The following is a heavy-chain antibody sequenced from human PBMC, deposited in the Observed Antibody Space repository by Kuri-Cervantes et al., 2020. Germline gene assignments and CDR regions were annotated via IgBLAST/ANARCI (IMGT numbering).Heavy chain of an antibody. D-gene: IGHD6-19*01. CDR2: MNPNSGNT. CDR1: GYTFTSYD. V-gene: IGHV1-8*01. J-gene: IGHJ5*02. CDR3: ARGEWNDSSGWYYPHQWFDP. Sequence: ASVKVSCKASGYTFTSYDINWVRQATGQGLEWMGWMNPNSGNTGYAQKFQGRVTITADESTSTAYMELSSLRSEDTAVYYCARGEWNDSSGWYYPHQWFDPWGQGTLVTVSS.